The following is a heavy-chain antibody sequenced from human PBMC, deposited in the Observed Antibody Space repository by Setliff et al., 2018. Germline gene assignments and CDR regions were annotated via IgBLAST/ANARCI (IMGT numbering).Heavy chain of an antibody. V-gene: IGHV4-59*11. D-gene: IGHD4-17*01. CDR3: ARLGGYGDYRTYYFDY. J-gene: IGHJ4*02. CDR2: IYYSGST. CDR1: GGSISSHY. Sequence: TLSLTCTVSGGSISSHYWSWIRQPPGKGLEWIGSIYYSGSTNYNPSLKSRVTISVDTSKNQFSLKLSSVTAADTAVYYCARLGGYGDYRTYYFDYWGQGTLVTVSS.